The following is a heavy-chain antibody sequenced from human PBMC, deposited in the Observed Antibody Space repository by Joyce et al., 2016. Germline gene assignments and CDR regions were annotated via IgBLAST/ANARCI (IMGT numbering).Heavy chain of an antibody. V-gene: IGHV3-53*02. J-gene: IGHJ4*02. Sequence: EVQLAETGGGLIQPGGSLTLSCAASGFTVFNNQMRWFRQAPGKGLEWFSVIYSGGRTYYADSVKGRFTISRDKSKNTLYLQMNSLRAEDTAVYYCARGEIEGVTGDYWGQGTLVSVSS. CDR1: GFTVFNNQ. CDR2: IYSGGRT. CDR3: ARGEIEGVTGDY. D-gene: IGHD1-26*01.